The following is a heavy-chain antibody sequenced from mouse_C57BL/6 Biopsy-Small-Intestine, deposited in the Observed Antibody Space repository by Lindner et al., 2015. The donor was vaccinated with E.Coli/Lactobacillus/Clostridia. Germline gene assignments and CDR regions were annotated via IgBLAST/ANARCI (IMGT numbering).Heavy chain of an antibody. CDR2: IYPRDDSS. CDR1: GYTFTSYD. D-gene: IGHD1-1*01. CDR3: ARKGVITTVVAPDWYFDV. J-gene: IGHJ1*03. V-gene: IGHV1-85*01. Sequence: VQLQESGPELVKPGASVKLSCKASGYTFTSYDINWVKQRPGQGLEWIGWIYPRDDSSKYNEKFKGKATLTVDTSSSTAYMELHSLTSEDSAVYFCARKGVITTVVAPDWYFDVWGTGTTVIVSS.